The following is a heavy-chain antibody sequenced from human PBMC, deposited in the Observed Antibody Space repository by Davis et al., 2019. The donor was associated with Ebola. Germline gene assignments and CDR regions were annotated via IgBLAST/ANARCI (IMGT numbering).Heavy chain of an antibody. Sequence: GESLKISCAASGFTFSSYGMHWVRQAPGKGLEWVAVIWYDGSNKYYADSVKGRFTISRDNAKNSLYLQMNSLRDEDTAVYYCARDIVVVVTATPPYYYYYGMDVWGQGTTVTVSS. CDR3: ARDIVVVVTATPPYYYYYGMDV. CDR1: GFTFSSYG. CDR2: IWYDGSNK. V-gene: IGHV3-33*01. D-gene: IGHD2-21*02. J-gene: IGHJ6*02.